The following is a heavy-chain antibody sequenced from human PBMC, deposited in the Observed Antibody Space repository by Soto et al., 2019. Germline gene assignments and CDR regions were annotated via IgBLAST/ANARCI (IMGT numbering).Heavy chain of an antibody. Sequence: ASVKVSCKASGGTFSRYAISWVRQAPGQGLEWMGGIIPIFGTANYAQKFQGRVTITADESTSTAYMELSSLRFEDTAVYYCARALVAPTTPGWLDPWRQGTLVTVSS. V-gene: IGHV1-69*13. J-gene: IGHJ5*02. CDR1: GGTFSRYA. CDR2: IIPIFGTA. D-gene: IGHD1-26*01. CDR3: ARALVAPTTPGWLDP.